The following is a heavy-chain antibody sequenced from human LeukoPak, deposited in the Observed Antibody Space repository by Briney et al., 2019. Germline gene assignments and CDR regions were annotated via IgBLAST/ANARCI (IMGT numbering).Heavy chain of an antibody. J-gene: IGHJ4*02. CDR2: ISGSGGST. CDR1: GFTFSSYA. CDR3: AKDSAFGFFYDSSGPDFDY. V-gene: IGHV3-23*01. D-gene: IGHD3-22*01. Sequence: GGSLRLSCAASGFTFSSYAMSWVRQAPGKGLEWVSAISGSGGSTYYADSVKGRFTISRDNSKNTRYLQMNSLRAEDTAVYYCAKDSAFGFFYDSSGPDFDYWGQGTLVTVSS.